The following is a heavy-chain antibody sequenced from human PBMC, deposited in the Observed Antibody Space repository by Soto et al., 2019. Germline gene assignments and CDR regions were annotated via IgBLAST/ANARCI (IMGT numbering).Heavy chain of an antibody. CDR1: GYRFTNHG. V-gene: IGHV1-18*03. CDR3: ARDFYPLAYYFDY. J-gene: IGHJ4*02. CDR2: ISGNDGKT. Sequence: AVKVSCKDSGYRFTNHGISWVRQAHGQGLEWMGWISGNDGKTKYARKFQGRVTMTTDTSTSTAYVEMNSLRHDDMVVYYCARDFYPLAYYFDYLGQGTLVTGFS.